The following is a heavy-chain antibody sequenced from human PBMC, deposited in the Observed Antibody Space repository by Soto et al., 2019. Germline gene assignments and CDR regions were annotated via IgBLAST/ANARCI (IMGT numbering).Heavy chain of an antibody. CDR2: ISSSSRYI. Sequence: GGSLRLSCAASGFTFSSYSMNWVRQAPGKGLEWVSSISSSSRYIYYADSVKGRFTISRDNAKNSLYLQMNSLRAEDTAVYYCARDEGGSSWYYYYYMDVWGKGTTVTVAS. J-gene: IGHJ6*03. CDR1: GFTFSSYS. D-gene: IGHD6-13*01. CDR3: ARDEGGSSWYYYYYMDV. V-gene: IGHV3-21*01.